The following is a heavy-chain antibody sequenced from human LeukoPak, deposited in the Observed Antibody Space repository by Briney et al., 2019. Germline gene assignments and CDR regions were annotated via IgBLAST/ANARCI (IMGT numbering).Heavy chain of an antibody. CDR2: ISYDGSNK. J-gene: IGHJ4*02. CDR1: GFTYNIYA. CDR3: ARGLDY. Sequence: GGSLGLSCAASGFTYNIYAMDWVRQAPGKGLEWVAVISYDGSNKYYADSVKGRFTISRDNAKNSLYLQMNSLRAEDTAVYYCARGLDYWGQGTLVTVSS. V-gene: IGHV3-30-3*01.